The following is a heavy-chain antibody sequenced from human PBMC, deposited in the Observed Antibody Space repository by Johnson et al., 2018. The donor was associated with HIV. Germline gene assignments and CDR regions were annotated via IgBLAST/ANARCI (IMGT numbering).Heavy chain of an antibody. D-gene: IGHD6-6*01. V-gene: IGHV3-15*01. Sequence: VQLVESGGGLVKPGGSLRLSCAASGFTFSVYYMSWVRQAPGKGLEWVGRIKSKTDGGTADYAAPVKGRFTISRDDSKNTLYLQMNSLKTEDTAVYYCTTRFIAARAFDIWGQGTMVTVSS. CDR2: IKSKTDGGTA. CDR1: GFTFSVYY. CDR3: TTRFIAARAFDI. J-gene: IGHJ3*02.